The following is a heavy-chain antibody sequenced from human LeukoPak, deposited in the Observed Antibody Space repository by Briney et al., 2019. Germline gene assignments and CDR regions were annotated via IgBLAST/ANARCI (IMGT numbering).Heavy chain of an antibody. Sequence: SETLSLTCTVSGGSTSSYYWSWIRQPAGKGLEWIGRIYTSGSTNYNPSLKSRVTMSVDTPKNQFSLKLSSVTAADTAVYYCARFTPRGVVVPAARYDAFDIWGQGTMVTVSS. CDR2: IYTSGST. CDR1: GGSTSSYY. CDR3: ARFTPRGVVVPAARYDAFDI. V-gene: IGHV4-4*07. J-gene: IGHJ3*02. D-gene: IGHD2-2*01.